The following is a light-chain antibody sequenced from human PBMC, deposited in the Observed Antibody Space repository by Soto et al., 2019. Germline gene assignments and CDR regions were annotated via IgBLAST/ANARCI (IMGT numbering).Light chain of an antibody. Sequence: AIPLTQSPSSLSASVGDRVTIACRASQDIRYDLGWYQQKPGKAPMLLIYAASSLQIEVPSRFSGSGSGTDLTLTISSLQPEDFATYYCLQDYTYPWAFGQGTKVELK. CDR1: QDIRYD. V-gene: IGKV1-6*01. J-gene: IGKJ1*01. CDR3: LQDYTYPWA. CDR2: AAS.